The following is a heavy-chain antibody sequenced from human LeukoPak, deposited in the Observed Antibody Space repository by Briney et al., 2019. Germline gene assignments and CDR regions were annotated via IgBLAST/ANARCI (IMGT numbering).Heavy chain of an antibody. D-gene: IGHD2-2*01. CDR2: IYYSGST. CDR1: GGSISSYY. J-gene: IGHJ3*02. V-gene: IGHV4-59*08. CDR3: ARLPNYPQLPPHAFDI. Sequence: SETLSLTCTVSGGSISSYYWSWIRQPPGKGLEWIGYIYYSGSTNYNPSLKSRVTISVDTSKNQFSLKLSSVTAADTAVYYCARLPNYPQLPPHAFDIWGQGTMVTVSS.